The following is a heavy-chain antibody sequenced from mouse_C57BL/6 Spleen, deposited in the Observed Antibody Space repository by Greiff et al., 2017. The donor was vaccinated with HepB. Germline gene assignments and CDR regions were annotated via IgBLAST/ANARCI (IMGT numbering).Heavy chain of an antibody. CDR1: GYTFTDYY. Sequence: EVKLQQSGPELVKPGASVKISCKASGYTFTDYYMNWVKQSHGKSLEWIGDINPNNGGTSYNQKFKGKATLTVDKSSSTAYMELRSLTSEDSAVYYCARTDYDAMDYWGQGTSVTVSS. CDR3: ARTDYDAMDY. J-gene: IGHJ4*01. V-gene: IGHV1-26*01. CDR2: INPNNGGT.